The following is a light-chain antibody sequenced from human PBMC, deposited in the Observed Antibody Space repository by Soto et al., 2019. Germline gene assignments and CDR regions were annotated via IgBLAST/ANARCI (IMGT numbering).Light chain of an antibody. CDR3: QQHSYWPPWT. V-gene: IGKV3-11*01. Sequence: EVVLTQSPATLSLSPGERATLSCRASENVRTFVDWYQQKPGQAPRLLIHGASNRATGIPDRFSGSGSGTDFTLTISNLEPEDFAVYYCQQHSYWPPWTFGQGTRVEIQ. J-gene: IGKJ1*01. CDR1: ENVRTF. CDR2: GAS.